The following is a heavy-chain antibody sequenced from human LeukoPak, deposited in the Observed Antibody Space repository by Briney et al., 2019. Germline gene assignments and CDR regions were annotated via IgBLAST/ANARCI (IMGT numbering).Heavy chain of an antibody. CDR1: GGSFSGYY. J-gene: IGHJ5*02. Sequence: PSETLSLTCAVYGGSFSGYYWSWIRQPPGKGLEWLGEINHSGRANYNPSLKSRGTTPVETSKNQFPLKLSTVTAADTTVYYWARSLYHSYSSSWYAKRYNWFDPWGQGTLVTVSS. CDR3: ARSLYHSYSSSWYAKRYNWFDP. V-gene: IGHV4-34*01. CDR2: INHSGRA. D-gene: IGHD6-13*01.